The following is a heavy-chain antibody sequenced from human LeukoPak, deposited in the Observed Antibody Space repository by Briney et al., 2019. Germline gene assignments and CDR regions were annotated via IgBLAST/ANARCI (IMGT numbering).Heavy chain of an antibody. D-gene: IGHD3-10*01. Sequence: SETLSLTCAVYGGSFSGYYWSWIRQPPGKGLEWIGEINHSGSTNYNPSLKSRVTISVDTSKNQFSLKLNSVTAADTAVYYCARLLVRGELWTPHYYYMDVWGKGTTVTISS. J-gene: IGHJ6*03. CDR2: INHSGST. CDR3: ARLLVRGELWTPHYYYMDV. V-gene: IGHV4-34*01. CDR1: GGSFSGYY.